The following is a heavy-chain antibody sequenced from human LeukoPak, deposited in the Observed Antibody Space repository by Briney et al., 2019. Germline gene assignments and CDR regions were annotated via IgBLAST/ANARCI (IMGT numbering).Heavy chain of an antibody. CDR2: MNPTNGNT. CDR1: GYTFTSYD. Sequence: GASVKVSCKASGYTFTSYDINWVRQATGQGLEWMGWMNPTNGNTGYAQKFQGRVTMTRDTSITTAYMELSSLRSEDTAVYFCARGFERDYYDASGYYSVDWGQGTLATVSS. J-gene: IGHJ4*02. V-gene: IGHV1-8*01. D-gene: IGHD3-22*01. CDR3: ARGFERDYYDASGYYSVD.